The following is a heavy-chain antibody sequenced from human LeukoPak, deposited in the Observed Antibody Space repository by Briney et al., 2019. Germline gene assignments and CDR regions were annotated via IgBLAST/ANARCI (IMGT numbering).Heavy chain of an antibody. CDR1: GFTFSTYS. Sequence: GGSLRLSCAASGFTFSTYSMNWVRQAPGKGLEWVSYISSSSATIYYADSVKGRFTISRDNAKNSLYLQMNSLRVEDTAVYYCASTYSSTWSYINFDNWGQGTLVTVSS. J-gene: IGHJ4*02. CDR3: ASTYSSTWSYINFDN. D-gene: IGHD6-13*01. V-gene: IGHV3-48*01. CDR2: ISSSSATI.